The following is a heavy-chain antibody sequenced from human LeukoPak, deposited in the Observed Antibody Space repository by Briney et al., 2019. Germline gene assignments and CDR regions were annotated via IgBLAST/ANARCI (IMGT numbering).Heavy chain of an antibody. CDR2: IYCSGST. V-gene: IGHV4-59*01. J-gene: IGHJ4*02. D-gene: IGHD4/OR15-4a*01. Sequence: SETLSLTCTVSGGSISSYYWSWIRQPPGKGLEWIGYIYCSGSTNYNPSPKSRVTISVDTSKNQFSLKLSSVTAADTAVYYCARDDYALGYWGQGTPVTVSS. CDR3: ARDDYALGY. CDR1: GGSISSYY.